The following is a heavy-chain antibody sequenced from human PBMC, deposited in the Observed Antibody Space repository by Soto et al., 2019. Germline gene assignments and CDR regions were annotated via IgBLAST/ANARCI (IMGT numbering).Heavy chain of an antibody. Sequence: EVQLLESGGGLVQPGGSLRLSCGASQFTFSTYAMSWVRQAPGKGLDWVSAISGSGVSTYYADSVKGRFTISRDNSKNTLYLQMNSLRAEDTAVYYCAKGRSSSWYPTANWFDPWGQGTLVTASS. D-gene: IGHD6-13*01. V-gene: IGHV3-23*01. CDR2: ISGSGVST. CDR1: QFTFSTYA. J-gene: IGHJ5*02. CDR3: AKGRSSSWYPTANWFDP.